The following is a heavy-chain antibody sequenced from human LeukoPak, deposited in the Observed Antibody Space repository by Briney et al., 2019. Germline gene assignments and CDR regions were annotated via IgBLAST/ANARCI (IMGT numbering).Heavy chain of an antibody. Sequence: GTLILSCAASGFTFSHHGMNWVRQAPGKGLEWVSGVGPSGARTYYADSVKGRITVSRDNSKKMVLLQMNSLRAEDTAIYSCAKEDAYLQYVDWGHRALVT. V-gene: IGHV3-23*01. D-gene: IGHD5-24*01. CDR2: VGPSGART. CDR3: AKEDAYLQYVD. J-gene: IGHJ4*01. CDR1: GFTFSHHG.